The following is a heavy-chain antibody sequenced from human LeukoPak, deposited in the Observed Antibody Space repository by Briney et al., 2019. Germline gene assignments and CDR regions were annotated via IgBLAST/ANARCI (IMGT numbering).Heavy chain of an antibody. D-gene: IGHD3-22*01. CDR2: IYTGGTT. V-gene: IGHV3-53*01. Sequence: GGSLRLSCAASEFTFSSYSMNWVRQAPGKGLEWVSVIYTGGTTYYADSVKGRFTISRDNSKNTLYLQMNSLRAEDTAVYYCARDYYASSGGFFGMDVWGQGTTVTVSS. CDR1: EFTFSSYS. J-gene: IGHJ6*02. CDR3: ARDYYASSGGFFGMDV.